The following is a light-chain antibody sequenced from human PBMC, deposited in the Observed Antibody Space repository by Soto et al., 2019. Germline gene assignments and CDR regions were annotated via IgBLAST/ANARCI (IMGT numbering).Light chain of an antibody. Sequence: QSVLTQPPSMSGAPGQRVTISCTGSSSNIGAGYDVHWYQQLPGTPPKLLIYLNNDRPSGVPDRFSGSKSGTSVSLAITGLQTEDEADYYCQSYDNTLSGVVFGGGTKVTVL. CDR3: QSYDNTLSGVV. CDR2: LNN. J-gene: IGLJ2*01. CDR1: SSNIGAGYD. V-gene: IGLV1-40*01.